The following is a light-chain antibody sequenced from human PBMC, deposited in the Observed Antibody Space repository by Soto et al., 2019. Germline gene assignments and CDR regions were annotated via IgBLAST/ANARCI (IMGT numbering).Light chain of an antibody. Sequence: QSVLTQPPSVSGAPGQTVTISCSGSNSNIGPNYVYWYRVLPGTSPRLVLSREKRPSGVPDRFSGSNSATSAALAISGVRFDDDGDYFCGAWDDTADAYVFGGGTKLTVL. CDR3: GAWDDTADAYV. CDR1: NSNIGPNY. V-gene: IGLV1-47*01. J-gene: IGLJ1*01. CDR2: RE.